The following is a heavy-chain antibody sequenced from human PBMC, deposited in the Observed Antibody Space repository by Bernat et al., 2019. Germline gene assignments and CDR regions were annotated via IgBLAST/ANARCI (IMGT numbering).Heavy chain of an antibody. CDR1: GFTFSNYW. CDR2: LKQDGTER. Sequence: EVQLVESGGGLVQPGGSLRLSCAASGFTFSNYWMSWVRQAPGKGLEGVANLKQDGTERYYVDSVRGRFTISRDNAKNSLHLQMNSLRAEDTAVYYCARVGYGGSSFDYWGQGTLVSVSS. V-gene: IGHV3-7*03. D-gene: IGHD3-16*01. CDR3: ARVGYGGSSFDY. J-gene: IGHJ4*02.